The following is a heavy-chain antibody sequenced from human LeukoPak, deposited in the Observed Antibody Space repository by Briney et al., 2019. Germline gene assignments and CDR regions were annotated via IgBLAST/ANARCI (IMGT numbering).Heavy chain of an antibody. Sequence: PGGSLRLSCAASGFTFSSYWMSWVRQAPGKGLEWVANIKQDGSEKYYVDSVKGRFTISRDNAKNLLYLQMNSLRAEDTAVYYWARPTTIVATAPEDWGQGTLVTVSS. V-gene: IGHV3-7*01. D-gene: IGHD5-12*01. CDR2: IKQDGSEK. CDR3: ARPTTIVATAPED. CDR1: GFTFSSYW. J-gene: IGHJ4*02.